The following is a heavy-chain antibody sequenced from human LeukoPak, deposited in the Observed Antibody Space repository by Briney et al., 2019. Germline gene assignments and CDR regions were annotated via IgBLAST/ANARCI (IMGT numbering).Heavy chain of an antibody. Sequence: SETLSLTCAVSGGSISSNSYYWGWIRQPPGKGLEWIGSIYYSGSTYYNPSLKSRVTISVDTSKNQFSLKLSSVTAADTAVYYCARRVAAAGMDYWGQGTLVTVSS. CDR1: GGSISSNSYY. CDR2: IYYSGST. V-gene: IGHV4-39*07. D-gene: IGHD6-13*01. CDR3: ARRVAAAGMDY. J-gene: IGHJ4*02.